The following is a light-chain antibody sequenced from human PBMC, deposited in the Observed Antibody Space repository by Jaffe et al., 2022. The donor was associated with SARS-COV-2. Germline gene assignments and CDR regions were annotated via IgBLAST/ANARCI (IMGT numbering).Light chain of an antibody. CDR3: SSFTTSRTVV. CDR2: DVS. J-gene: IGLJ2*01. V-gene: IGLV2-14*03. CDR1: TSDVGTYNY. Sequence: QSALTQPASVSGSPGQSVTISCTGTTSDVGTYNYVSWYQQHPGKVPKLMIYDVSRRPSGVSNRFSASKSGNTASLTISGLQADDEADYYCSSFTTSRTVVFGGGTKLTVL.